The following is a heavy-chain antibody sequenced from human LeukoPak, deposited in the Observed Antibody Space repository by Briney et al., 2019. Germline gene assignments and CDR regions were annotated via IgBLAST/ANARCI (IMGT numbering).Heavy chain of an antibody. D-gene: IGHD6-13*01. CDR3: ANWGGSCYPPPSV. Sequence: GGSLRLSCAASGFTFSSYEMNWVRQAPGKGLEWVSYISSSGSTIYYADSVKGRFTISRDNAKNSLYLQMNSLRAEDTAVYYCANWGGSCYPPPSVWGQGTLVTVSS. CDR2: ISSSGSTI. J-gene: IGHJ4*02. V-gene: IGHV3-48*03. CDR1: GFTFSSYE.